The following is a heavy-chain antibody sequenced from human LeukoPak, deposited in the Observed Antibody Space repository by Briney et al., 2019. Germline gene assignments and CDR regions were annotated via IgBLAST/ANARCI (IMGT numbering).Heavy chain of an antibody. CDR1: GFTFSSFG. D-gene: IGHD1-1*01. J-gene: IGHJ6*02. Sequence: AGGSLRLSCAASGFTFSSFGMHWVRQAPGKGLEWVASINHNGNVNYYVDSVKGRFTISRDNAKNSLYLQMNSLRAEDTAVYYCARVERLESYYYYGMDVWGQGTTVTVSS. CDR3: ARVERLESYYYYGMDV. CDR2: INHNGNVN. V-gene: IGHV3-7*03.